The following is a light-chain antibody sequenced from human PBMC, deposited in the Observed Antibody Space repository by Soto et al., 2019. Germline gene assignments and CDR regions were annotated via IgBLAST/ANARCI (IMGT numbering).Light chain of an antibody. CDR1: QSVSSY. J-gene: IGKJ2*01. Sequence: EIVLTQSPATLSLSPGERATLSCRASQSVSSYLAWYQQKPGQAPRLVIYDVSSRATGVPPRFSGSGSGTDFTLTISSLEPEDFAFYYCLQRSTWYTLRQGTKLEIK. CDR2: DVS. CDR3: LQRSTWYT. V-gene: IGKV3-11*01.